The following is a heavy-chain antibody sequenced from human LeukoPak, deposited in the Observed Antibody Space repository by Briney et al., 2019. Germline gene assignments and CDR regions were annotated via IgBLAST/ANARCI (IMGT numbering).Heavy chain of an antibody. D-gene: IGHD1-1*01. Sequence: PGRSLRLSCAASGVTFSSFGMHWVRQAPGKGLEWVAVIWYDGSNKYYADSVKGRFTISRDNSKNTLYLQMNSLRAEDTAVYYCAKDLTTGTLSFDHWGQGTLVTVSS. J-gene: IGHJ4*02. V-gene: IGHV3-33*06. CDR2: IWYDGSNK. CDR3: AKDLTTGTLSFDH. CDR1: GVTFSSFG.